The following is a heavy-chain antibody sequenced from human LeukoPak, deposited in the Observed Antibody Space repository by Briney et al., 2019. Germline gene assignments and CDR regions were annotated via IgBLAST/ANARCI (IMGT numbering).Heavy chain of an antibody. CDR3: ARSDSFYFFDY. D-gene: IGHD2-15*01. Sequence: GGSLRLSCAASGFTVSSNYMSWVRQAPGKGLEWVSVLYSGGSTYYADSVKGRFTFSRDNSKNTLYLQMNSLRVEDTAVYYCARSDSFYFFDYWGQGTLVTVSS. V-gene: IGHV3-53*01. J-gene: IGHJ4*02. CDR2: LYSGGST. CDR1: GFTVSSNY.